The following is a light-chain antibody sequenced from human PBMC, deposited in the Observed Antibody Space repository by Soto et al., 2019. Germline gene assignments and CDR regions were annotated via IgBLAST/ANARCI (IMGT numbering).Light chain of an antibody. CDR3: CAYADSTSV. J-gene: IGLJ1*01. Sequence: QSVLTQPASVSGSPGQSIAISCTGTSNDVGSYNPVSWYQQHPGKAPKLMIYEGSKRPSGVSNRFSGSKSGNTASLTISGLQAEDEADYYCCAYADSTSVFGTGTKVTVL. CDR1: SNDVGSYNP. V-gene: IGLV2-23*03. CDR2: EGS.